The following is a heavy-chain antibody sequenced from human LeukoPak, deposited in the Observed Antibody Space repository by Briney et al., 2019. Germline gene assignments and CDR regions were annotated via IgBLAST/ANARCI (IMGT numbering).Heavy chain of an antibody. CDR1: GFTFSSYG. J-gene: IGHJ4*02. Sequence: PGRSLRLSCAASGFTFSSYGMHWVRQAPGKGLEWVAVISYDGSNKYYADSVKGRFTISRDNSKNTLYLQMNSLRAEDTAVYYCARGIVPGYSSGWYLGYWGQGTLVTVSS. D-gene: IGHD6-19*01. V-gene: IGHV3-30*03. CDR2: ISYDGSNK. CDR3: ARGIVPGYSSGWYLGY.